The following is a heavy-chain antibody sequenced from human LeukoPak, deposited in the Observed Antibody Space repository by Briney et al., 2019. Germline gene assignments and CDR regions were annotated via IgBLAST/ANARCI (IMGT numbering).Heavy chain of an antibody. J-gene: IGHJ4*02. D-gene: IGHD5-24*01. Sequence: SETLSLTCTVSGGSISSYHWSWIRQPPGKGLEWVGYINYSGSTNYNPSLKSRVTISVDTSRNQFSLKLSSVTAADTAVYYCARATRRDGYNLDYWGQGTLVTVSS. CDR3: ARATRRDGYNLDY. CDR2: INYSGST. CDR1: GGSISSYH. V-gene: IGHV4-59*01.